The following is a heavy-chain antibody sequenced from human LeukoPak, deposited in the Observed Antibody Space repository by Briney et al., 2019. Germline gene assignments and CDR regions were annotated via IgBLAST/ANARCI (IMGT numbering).Heavy chain of an antibody. Sequence: SVTVSCKASGGTFSSYAISWVRQAPGQGLEWMGGIIPIFGTANYAQKLQGRVTMTTDTSTSTAYMELRSLRSDDTAVYYCAREPQRYSSSWFPDYWGQGTLVTVSS. J-gene: IGHJ4*02. D-gene: IGHD6-13*01. CDR2: IIPIFGTA. CDR3: AREPQRYSSSWFPDY. V-gene: IGHV1-69*05. CDR1: GGTFSSYA.